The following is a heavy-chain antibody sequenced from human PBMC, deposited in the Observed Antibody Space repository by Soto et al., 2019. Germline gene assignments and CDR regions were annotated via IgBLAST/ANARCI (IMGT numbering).Heavy chain of an antibody. D-gene: IGHD6-19*01. CDR1: GITVSSNF. V-gene: IGHV3-66*04. J-gene: IGHJ4*02. CDR2: IHSGGST. Sequence: GGSLRLSCEASGITVSSNFMTWVRQAPGKGLEWVSVIHSGGSTYSANSVKGRITISRDNSKSTLYLQMNSLRAEDTAVYYCARLVAAVPGHYYFDYWGQGTLVTVSS. CDR3: ARLVAAVPGHYYFDY.